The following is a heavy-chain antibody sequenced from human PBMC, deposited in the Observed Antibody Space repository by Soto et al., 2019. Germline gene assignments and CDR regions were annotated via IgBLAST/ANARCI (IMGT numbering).Heavy chain of an antibody. V-gene: IGHV1-2*02. Sequence: QVQLVQSGAEVKKPGASVKVSCKTSGYPFSGYYIHWLRQAPGQGLEWMGWITPYGGGTNYAQKFQGRITLTSTSISTAYMELSSLGADDTAVYYCAYGGAAGGFFDYWGQGTMGTVSS. CDR1: GYPFSGYY. CDR2: ITPYGGGT. D-gene: IGHD3-10*01. J-gene: IGHJ4*02. CDR3: AYGGAAGGFFDY.